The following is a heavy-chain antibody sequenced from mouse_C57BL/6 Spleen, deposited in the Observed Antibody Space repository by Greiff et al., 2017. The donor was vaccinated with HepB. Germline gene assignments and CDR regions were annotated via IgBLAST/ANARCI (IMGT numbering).Heavy chain of an antibody. CDR1: GFTFSDYY. V-gene: IGHV5-16*01. CDR3: AREGTDGYFDY. Sequence: DVMLVESEGGLVQPGSSMKLSCTASGFTFSDYYMAWVRQVPEKGLEWVANINYDGSSTYYLDSLKSRFIISRDNAKNILYLQMSNLKSEDTATYYCAREGTDGYFDYWGQGTTLTVSS. J-gene: IGHJ2*01. D-gene: IGHD2-14*01. CDR2: INYDGSST.